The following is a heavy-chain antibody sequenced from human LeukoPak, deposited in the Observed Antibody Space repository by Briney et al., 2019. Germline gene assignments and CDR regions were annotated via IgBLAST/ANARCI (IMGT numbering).Heavy chain of an antibody. CDR3: ARAIAVAGEVYYYYGMDV. CDR1: GGTFSSYA. Sequence: GSSVKVSCKASGGTFSSYAISWVRQAPGQGLEWMGGIIPIFGTANYAQKFQGRVTITADESTSTAYMELSSPRSEDTAVYYCARAIAVAGEVYYYYGMDVWGQGTTVTVSS. J-gene: IGHJ6*02. CDR2: IIPIFGTA. V-gene: IGHV1-69*01. D-gene: IGHD6-19*01.